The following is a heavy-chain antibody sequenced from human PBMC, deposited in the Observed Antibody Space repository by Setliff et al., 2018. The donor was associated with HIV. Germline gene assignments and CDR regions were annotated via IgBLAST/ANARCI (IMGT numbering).Heavy chain of an antibody. D-gene: IGHD1-26*01. CDR3: TRVRQFLLGDYYYMDV. V-gene: IGHV4-61*02. CDR2: IYTSGST. J-gene: IGHJ6*03. CDR1: GGPISSGSYS. Sequence: PSETLSLTCTVSGGPISSGSYSWSWIRQPAGKGLEWIGRIYTSGSTNYNPSRKSRVTISVDTSKNQFSLRLTSVTAADTAVYYCTRVRQFLLGDYYYMDVWGKGTTVTVSS.